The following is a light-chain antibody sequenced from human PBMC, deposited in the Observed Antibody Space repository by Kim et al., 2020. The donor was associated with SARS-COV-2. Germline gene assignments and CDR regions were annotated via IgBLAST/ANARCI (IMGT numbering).Light chain of an antibody. V-gene: IGLV3-19*01. J-gene: IGLJ1*01. CDR1: SLRSYY. Sequence: VALGQTVRNTCQGDSLRSYYASWYQQKPGQAPVLVIYGKNNRPSGIPDRFSGSSSGNTASLTITGAQAEDEADYYCNSRDSSGNHVFGTGTKVTVL. CDR3: NSRDSSGNHV. CDR2: GKN.